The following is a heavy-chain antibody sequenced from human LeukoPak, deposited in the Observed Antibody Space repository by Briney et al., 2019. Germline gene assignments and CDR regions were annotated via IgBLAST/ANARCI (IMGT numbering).Heavy chain of an antibody. J-gene: IGHJ4*02. D-gene: IGHD4-17*01. CDR1: GGSISSSNW. CDR3: ARDYGDYVGYYFDY. V-gene: IGHV4-4*02. CDR2: IYHSGST. Sequence: SETLSLTCAVSGGSISSSNWWSWVRPPPGKGLEWIGEIYHSGSTNYNPSLKSRVTISVDKSKNQFSLKLSSVTATDTAVYYCARDYGDYVGYYFDYWGQGTLVTVSS.